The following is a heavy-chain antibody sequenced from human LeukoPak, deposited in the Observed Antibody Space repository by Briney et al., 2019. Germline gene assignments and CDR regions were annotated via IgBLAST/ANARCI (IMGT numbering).Heavy chain of an antibody. CDR1: GYSITSGYY. Sequence: PSETLSLTCTVSGYSITSGYYWGWIRQTPGKGLEWIGSSYHTGSTLYNPSLKSRVTISVDPSKNHFSLKLSSVIVADTAVYYCARDSPGWDIVVVPAHWGQGTLVTVSS. CDR2: SYHTGST. D-gene: IGHD2-2*01. J-gene: IGHJ4*02. V-gene: IGHV4-38-2*02. CDR3: ARDSPGWDIVVVPAH.